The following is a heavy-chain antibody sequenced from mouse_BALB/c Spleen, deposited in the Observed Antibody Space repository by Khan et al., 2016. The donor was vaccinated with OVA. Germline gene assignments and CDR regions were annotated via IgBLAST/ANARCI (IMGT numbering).Heavy chain of an antibody. V-gene: IGHV1-77*01. CDR3: AKIFYGNSYASDY. D-gene: IGHD2-1*01. J-gene: IGHJ4*01. CDR1: GYTFTDYD. Sequence: QVQLKQSGPELVKPGASVKMSCKTSGYTFTDYDIRWVKQRTGQGLEWIGEIYPGSGSTYYNEKFKGKATLTADKSSNTAYMQLSSLTSEDSAVYFCAKIFYGNSYASDYWGQGTAVTVSS. CDR2: IYPGSGST.